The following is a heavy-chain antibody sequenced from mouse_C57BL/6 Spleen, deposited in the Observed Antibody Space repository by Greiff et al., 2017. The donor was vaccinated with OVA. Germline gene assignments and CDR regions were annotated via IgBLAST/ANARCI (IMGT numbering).Heavy chain of an antibody. D-gene: IGHD1-1*01. V-gene: IGHV6-3*01. CDR1: GFTFSNYW. CDR2: IRLKSDNYAT. Sequence: EVKLVESGGGLVQPGGSMKLSCVASGFTFSNYWMNWVRQSPEKGLEWVAQIRLKSDNYATHYAESVKGRFTISRDDSKSSVYLQMNNLRAEDTGIYYCTVDYYGSSLAYWGQGTLVTVSA. J-gene: IGHJ3*01. CDR3: TVDYYGSSLAY.